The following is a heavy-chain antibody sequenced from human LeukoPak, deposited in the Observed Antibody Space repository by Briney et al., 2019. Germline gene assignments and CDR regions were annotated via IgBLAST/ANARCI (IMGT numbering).Heavy chain of an antibody. D-gene: IGHD1-26*01. CDR3: ARHYRVPDRGSYSENWFDP. J-gene: IGHJ5*02. V-gene: IGHV4-61*02. CDR2: IYTSGST. Sequence: SETLSLTCTVSGGSISSGSYYWSWIRQPAGQGLEWIGRIYTSGSTNYNPSLKSRVTISVDTSKNQFSLKLSSVTAADTAVYYCARHYRVPDRGSYSENWFDPWGQGTLVTVSS. CDR1: GGSISSGSYY.